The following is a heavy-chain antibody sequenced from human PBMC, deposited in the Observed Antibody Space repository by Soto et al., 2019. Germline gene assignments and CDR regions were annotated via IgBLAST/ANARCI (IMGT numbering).Heavy chain of an antibody. CDR1: GYNFTTFW. Sequence: GESLKISCKGSGYNFTTFWIGWVRQVPGKGLEWMGIIYPGDSETKYSPDLEGQVTISADRSTNTAYLQWRSLRASDTAMYYCARLGFPGAIYFDSWGLGTLVTVS. CDR2: IYPGDSET. CDR3: ARLGFPGAIYFDS. V-gene: IGHV5-51*01. J-gene: IGHJ4*02.